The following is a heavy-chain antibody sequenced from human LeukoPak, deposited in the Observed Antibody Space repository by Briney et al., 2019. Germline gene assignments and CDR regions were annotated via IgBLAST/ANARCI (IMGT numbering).Heavy chain of an antibody. CDR2: INHSGST. CDR1: GGSFSGYY. Sequence: SETLSLTCAVYGGSFSGYYWSWIRQPPGKGLEWIGEINHSGSTYYNPSLKSRVTISVDTSKNQFSLKLSSVTAADTAVYYCARCWYGGNSNPSYWFFDLWGRGTLVTVSS. V-gene: IGHV4-34*01. J-gene: IGHJ2*01. D-gene: IGHD4-23*01. CDR3: ARCWYGGNSNPSYWFFDL.